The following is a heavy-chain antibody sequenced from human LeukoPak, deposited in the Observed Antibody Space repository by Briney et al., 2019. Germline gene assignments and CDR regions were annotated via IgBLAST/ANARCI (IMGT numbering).Heavy chain of an antibody. D-gene: IGHD3-3*01. J-gene: IGHJ5*02. CDR1: GFTFDDYD. V-gene: IGHV3-11*01. CDR2: ISNDGSTK. CDR3: ARDLEGRERTSAPGA. Sequence: GGSLRLSCEASGFTFDDYDMSWVRQAPGKGLEWVAYISNDGSTKYYADSVKGRFTISRDNSKNLLYLQMNSLRAEDTAIYYCARDLEGRERTSAPGAWGQGTLVTVSS.